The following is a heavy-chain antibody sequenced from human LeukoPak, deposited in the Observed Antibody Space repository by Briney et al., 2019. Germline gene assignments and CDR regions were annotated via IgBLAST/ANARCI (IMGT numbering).Heavy chain of an antibody. CDR3: AKETLNGLSGGSNYYYYGMDV. Sequence: QTGGSLRPSCAASGFTFSSYAMSWVRQAPGKGLEWVSAISGSGGSTYYADSVKSRFTISRDNSKNTLYLQMNSLRAEDTAVYYCAKETLNGLSGGSNYYYYGMDVWGQGTTVTVSS. CDR1: GFTFSSYA. CDR2: ISGSGGST. V-gene: IGHV3-23*01. D-gene: IGHD2-15*01. J-gene: IGHJ6*02.